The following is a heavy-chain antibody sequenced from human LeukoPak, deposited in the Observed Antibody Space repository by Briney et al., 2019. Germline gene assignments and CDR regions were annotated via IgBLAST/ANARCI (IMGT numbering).Heavy chain of an antibody. D-gene: IGHD1-26*01. CDR2: ISAYNGNT. CDR3: ARDLASYSGSCADY. CDR1: GYTFTSYG. J-gene: IGHJ4*02. V-gene: IGHV1-18*01. Sequence: ASVKVSYKASGYTFTSYGISWVRQAPGQGLEWMGWISAYNGNTNYAQKLQGRVTMTTDTSTSTAYMELRSLRSDDTAVYYCARDLASYSGSCADYWGQGTLVTVSS.